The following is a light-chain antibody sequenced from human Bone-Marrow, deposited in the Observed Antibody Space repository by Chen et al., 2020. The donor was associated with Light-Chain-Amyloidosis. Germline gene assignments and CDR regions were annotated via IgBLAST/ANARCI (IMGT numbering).Light chain of an antibody. CDR1: SSNIGSNT. Sequence: QSVLTQPPSASGTRGPRVTLSCSGSSSNIGSNTVNWYQQLPGTAPKLLIYSNNQRPSRVPDRFSASKSGTSASLAISGLQSEDEADYYCAAWDDSLNGWVFGGGTKLTVL. V-gene: IGLV1-44*01. CDR2: SNN. J-gene: IGLJ3*02. CDR3: AAWDDSLNGWV.